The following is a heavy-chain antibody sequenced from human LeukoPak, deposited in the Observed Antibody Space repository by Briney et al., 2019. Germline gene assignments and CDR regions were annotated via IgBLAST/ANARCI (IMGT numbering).Heavy chain of an antibody. CDR3: ARRGYGSGSFNRYYFDY. CDR1: GGSISSYY. J-gene: IGHJ4*02. D-gene: IGHD3-10*01. Sequence: SETLSLTCTVSGGSISSYYWSWIRQTPGKGLEWIGYVYYSGSTNYNPSLTSRVTISVDTSKNQFSLKLSSVTAADTAVYYCARRGYGSGSFNRYYFDYWGQGNLVTVSS. V-gene: IGHV4-59*08. CDR2: VYYSGST.